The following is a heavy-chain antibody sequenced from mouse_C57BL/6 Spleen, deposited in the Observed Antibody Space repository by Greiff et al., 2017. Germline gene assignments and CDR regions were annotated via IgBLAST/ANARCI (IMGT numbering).Heavy chain of an antibody. Sequence: VQLKQSGAELVRPGASVKLSCTASGFNIKDDYMHWVKQRPEQGLEWIGWIDPENGDTEYASKFQGKATITADTSSNTAYLQLSSLTSEDTAVYYCTMTTVALRAMDYWGQGTSVTVSS. CDR2: IDPENGDT. V-gene: IGHV14-4*01. CDR1: GFNIKDDY. D-gene: IGHD1-1*01. J-gene: IGHJ4*01. CDR3: TMTTVALRAMDY.